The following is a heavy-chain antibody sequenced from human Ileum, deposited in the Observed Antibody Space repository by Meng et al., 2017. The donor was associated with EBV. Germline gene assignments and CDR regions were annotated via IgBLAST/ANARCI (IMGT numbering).Heavy chain of an antibody. V-gene: IGHV4-28*01. CDR3: ARNVPGTSAYYD. J-gene: IGHJ4*02. CDR1: GYSRSSTNW. D-gene: IGHD3-22*01. CDR2: IYYSGST. Sequence: QVQPLASGPGLVKPSDTLSLTCAVSGYSRSSTNWWGWIRQPPGKGLEWIGYIYYSGSTSYNPSLKSRVTMSVDTSKNQFSLNLNSVTAVDTAVYYCARNVPGTSAYYDWGQGTLVTVSS.